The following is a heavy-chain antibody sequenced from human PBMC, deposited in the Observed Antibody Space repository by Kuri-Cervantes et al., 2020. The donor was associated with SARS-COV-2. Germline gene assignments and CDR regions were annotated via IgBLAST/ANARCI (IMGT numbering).Heavy chain of an antibody. CDR2: ISSSSSYI. J-gene: IGHJ4*02. D-gene: IGHD1-14*01. CDR3: AREEPLSEAFDY. Sequence: GGSLRLSCAASGFTFSSYSMNWVRQAPGKGLEWVSSISSSSSYIYYADSVKGRFTISRDNAKNSLYLQMNSLRAEDTAVYYCAREEPLSEAFDYWGQGTLVTVSS. V-gene: IGHV3-21*01. CDR1: GFTFSSYS.